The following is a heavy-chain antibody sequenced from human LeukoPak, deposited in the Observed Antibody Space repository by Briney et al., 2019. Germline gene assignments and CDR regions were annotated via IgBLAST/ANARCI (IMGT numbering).Heavy chain of an antibody. CDR2: IKQDGSKK. J-gene: IGHJ4*02. CDR3: ARGGTYYDILTGYYTAWYFDY. CDR1: GFTFSSYW. D-gene: IGHD3-9*01. Sequence: GGSLRLSCAASGFTFSSYWMSWVRQAPGKGLEWVANIKQDGSKKYYVDSVKGRFTISRDNAKNSLYLQMNSLRAEDTAVYYCARGGTYYDILTGYYTAWYFDYWGQGTLVTVSS. V-gene: IGHV3-7*04.